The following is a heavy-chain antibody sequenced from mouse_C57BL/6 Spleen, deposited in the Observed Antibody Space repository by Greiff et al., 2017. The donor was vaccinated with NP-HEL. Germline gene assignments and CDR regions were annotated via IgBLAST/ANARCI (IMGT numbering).Heavy chain of an antibody. CDR2: IYPGSGST. Sequence: QVQLQQPGAELVKPGASVKMSCKASGYTFTSYWITWVKQRPGQGLEWIGDIYPGSGSTNYNEKFTSKATLTVDTSSSTAYMQLSSLTSEDSAVYYCARRLLRWAMDYWGQGTSVTVSS. CDR1: GYTFTSYW. J-gene: IGHJ4*01. CDR3: ARRLLRWAMDY. V-gene: IGHV1-55*01. D-gene: IGHD1-1*01.